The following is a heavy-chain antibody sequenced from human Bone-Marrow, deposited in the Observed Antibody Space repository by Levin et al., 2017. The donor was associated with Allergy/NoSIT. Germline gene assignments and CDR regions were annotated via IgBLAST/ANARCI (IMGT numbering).Heavy chain of an antibody. D-gene: IGHD6-19*01. CDR2: VSSDGGTT. J-gene: IGHJ4*02. CDR3: AKERRSGWYDFDY. Sequence: PGESLKISCSASGFAFSNFAMHWVRQAPGKGLEYVSGVSSDGGTTYYADSVKGRFTISRDNSKNTLFLQMSSLGVEDTALYYCAKERRSGWYDFDYWGQGTQLTVSS. V-gene: IGHV3-64D*06. CDR1: GFAFSNFA.